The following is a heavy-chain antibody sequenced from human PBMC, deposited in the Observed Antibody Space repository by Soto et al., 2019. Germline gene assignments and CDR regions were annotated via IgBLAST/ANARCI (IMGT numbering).Heavy chain of an antibody. Sequence: ASVKVSCKASGYTFTCYYMHGVRQAPGQGLEWMGWINPNSGGTNYAQKFQGWVTMTRDTSISTAYMELSRLRSDDTAVYYCAKSGYDYELSWFDPWGQGTLVTVSS. CDR1: GYTFTCYY. CDR3: AKSGYDYELSWFDP. V-gene: IGHV1-2*04. J-gene: IGHJ5*02. CDR2: INPNSGGT. D-gene: IGHD5-12*01.